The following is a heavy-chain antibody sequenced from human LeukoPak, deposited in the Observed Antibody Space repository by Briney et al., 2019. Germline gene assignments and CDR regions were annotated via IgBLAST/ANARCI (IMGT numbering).Heavy chain of an antibody. CDR2: IYYSGST. CDR1: GGSISSGGYY. J-gene: IGHJ6*02. CDR3: ETRGDYDIFTGYYNVTYYSDGMDV. V-gene: IGHV4-31*03. Sequence: TLSLTCTVSGGSISSGGYYWSWIRQHPGKGLEWIGYIYYSGSTYYNPSLKSRVTISVDTSKNQFFLKRSSGTATDTAVYYLETRGDYDIFTGYYNVTYYSDGMDVWGQGTTVTVSS. D-gene: IGHD3-9*01.